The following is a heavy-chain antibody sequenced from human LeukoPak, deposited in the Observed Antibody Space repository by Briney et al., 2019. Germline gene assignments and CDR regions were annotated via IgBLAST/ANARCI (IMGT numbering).Heavy chain of an antibody. J-gene: IGHJ6*02. V-gene: IGHV5-51*01. D-gene: IGHD2-2*03. CDR1: GYSFTSYW. CDR2: IYPGDSDT. Sequence: GESLKISCKGSGYSFTSYWIGWVRQMPGKGLEWMEIIYPGDSDTRYSPSFQGQVTISADKSISTAYLQWSSLKASDTAMYYCARHRIGYCSSTSCVSYYYYGMDVWGQGTTVTVSS. CDR3: ARHRIGYCSSTSCVSYYYYGMDV.